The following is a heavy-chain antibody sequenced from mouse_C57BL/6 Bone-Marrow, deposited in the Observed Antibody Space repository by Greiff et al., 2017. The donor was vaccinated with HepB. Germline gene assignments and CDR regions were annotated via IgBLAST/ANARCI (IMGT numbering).Heavy chain of an antibody. J-gene: IGHJ4*01. V-gene: IGHV3-6*01. D-gene: IGHD2-3*01. CDR1: GYSITSGYY. Sequence: EVKVEESGPGLVKPSQSLSLTCSVTGYSITSGYYWNWIRQFPGNKLEWMGYISYDGSNNYNPSLKNRISITRDTSKNQFFLKLNSVTTEDTATYYCARGRLLDAMDYWGQGTSVTVSS. CDR3: ARGRLLDAMDY. CDR2: ISYDGSN.